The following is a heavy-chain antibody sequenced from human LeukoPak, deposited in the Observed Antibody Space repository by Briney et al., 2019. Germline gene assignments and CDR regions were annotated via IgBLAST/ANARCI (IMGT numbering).Heavy chain of an antibody. Sequence: SVKVSCKASGYTLTSYGISWVRQAPGQGLEWMGGIIPIFGTANYAQKFQGRVTITTDESTSTAYMELSSLRSEDTAVYYCARGMVRELKGGYFDYWGQGTLVTVSS. CDR2: IIPIFGTA. D-gene: IGHD3-10*01. V-gene: IGHV1-69*05. CDR3: ARGMVRELKGGYFDY. CDR1: GYTLTSYG. J-gene: IGHJ4*02.